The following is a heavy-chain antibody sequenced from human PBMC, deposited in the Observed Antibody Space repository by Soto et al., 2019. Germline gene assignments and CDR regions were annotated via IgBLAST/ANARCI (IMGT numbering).Heavy chain of an antibody. D-gene: IGHD3-3*01. J-gene: IGHJ4*02. CDR3: ARDKRDLRFLEWSYYFDY. V-gene: IGHV3-30-3*01. CDR1: GFTFSSSA. Sequence: QVQLVESGGGVVQPGRSLRLSCAASGFTFSSSAMHWVRQAPGKGLEWVAVISYDGSNKYYADSVKGRFTISRDNSKNQLYLQMNSLRAEDTAVYYCARDKRDLRFLEWSYYFDYWGQGTLVTVSS. CDR2: ISYDGSNK.